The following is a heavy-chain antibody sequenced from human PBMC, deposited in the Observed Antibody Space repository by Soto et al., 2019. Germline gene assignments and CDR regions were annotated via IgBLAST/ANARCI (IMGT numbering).Heavy chain of an antibody. V-gene: IGHV1-69*13. CDR1: GGTFSSYA. D-gene: IGHD4-4*01. CDR3: ARVLLHALNTVTTEDYYYGMDV. J-gene: IGHJ6*02. Sequence: SVKVSCKASGGTFSSYAISWVRQAPGQGLEWMGGIIPIFGTANYAQKFQGRVTITADESTSTAYMELSSLRSEDTAVYYCARVLLHALNTVTTEDYYYGMDVWGQGTTVTVSS. CDR2: IIPIFGTA.